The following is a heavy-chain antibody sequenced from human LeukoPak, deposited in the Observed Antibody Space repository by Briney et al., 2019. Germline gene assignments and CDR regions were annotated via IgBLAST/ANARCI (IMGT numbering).Heavy chain of an antibody. Sequence: PGASLRLSCVASGFTFSNYAMSWVRQAPGKGLEYVSAISSNGGSTYYADSVKGRFTISRDNSKNTLYLQMSSLRAEDTAVYYCVKDGVLLWFGELSGFDYWGQGTLVTVSS. J-gene: IGHJ4*02. CDR3: VKDGVLLWFGELSGFDY. CDR2: ISSNGGST. CDR1: GFTFSNYA. D-gene: IGHD3-10*01. V-gene: IGHV3-64D*06.